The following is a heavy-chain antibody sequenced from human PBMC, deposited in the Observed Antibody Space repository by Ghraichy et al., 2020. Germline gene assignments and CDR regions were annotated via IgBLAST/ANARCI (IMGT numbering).Heavy chain of an antibody. Sequence: GGSLRLSCAASGFIFSSYAMSWVRQAPGKGLEWVSGISGSGGSTYYADSVKGRFTVSRDNSKNTLYLQMNNLRAEDTAVYHGARKEGYCSGGSCSRAFDIWGQGTMVTVSS. CDR1: GFIFSSYA. V-gene: IGHV3-23*01. CDR2: ISGSGGST. CDR3: ARKEGYCSGGSCSRAFDI. J-gene: IGHJ3*02. D-gene: IGHD2-15*01.